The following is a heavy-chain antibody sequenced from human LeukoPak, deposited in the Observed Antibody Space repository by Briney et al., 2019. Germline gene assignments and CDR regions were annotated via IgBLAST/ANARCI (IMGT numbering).Heavy chain of an antibody. Sequence: GGSLRLSCAASGFIFSNYGMNWVRQAPGKGLEWVAAISASGSATSYADSVRGRFTISRDNAKNSLYLQMNSLRAEDTAVYYCARGPTYGDYLDYWGQGTLVTVSS. D-gene: IGHD4-17*01. J-gene: IGHJ4*02. CDR3: ARGPTYGDYLDY. CDR2: ISASGSAT. V-gene: IGHV3-21*01. CDR1: GFIFSNYG.